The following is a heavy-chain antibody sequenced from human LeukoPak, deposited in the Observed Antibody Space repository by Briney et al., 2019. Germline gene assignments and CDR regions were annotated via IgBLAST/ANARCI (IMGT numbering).Heavy chain of an antibody. J-gene: IGHJ3*02. CDR1: GFTFTSSA. CDR3: VADSSGDDAFDI. D-gene: IGHD3-22*01. V-gene: IGHV1-58*02. CDR2: IVVGSGNT. Sequence: GASVKVSCKASGFTFTSSAMQRVRQARGQRLEWIGWIVVGSGNTNYAQKFQERVTITRDMSTSTAYMELSSLRSEDTAVYYCVADSSGDDAFDIWGQGTMVTVSS.